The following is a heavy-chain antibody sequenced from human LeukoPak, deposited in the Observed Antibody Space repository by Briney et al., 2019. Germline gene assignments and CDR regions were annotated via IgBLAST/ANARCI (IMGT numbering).Heavy chain of an antibody. CDR3: ARVQCSSTSCHSSWFDP. Sequence: SETPSLTCTVSGGSISSYYWSWIRQPAGKGLEWIGRIYTSGSTNYNPSLKSRVTMSVDTSKNQFSLKLSSVTAADTAVYYCARVQCSSTSCHSSWFDPWGQGTLVTVSS. J-gene: IGHJ5*02. D-gene: IGHD2-2*01. CDR1: GGSISSYY. CDR2: IYTSGST. V-gene: IGHV4-4*07.